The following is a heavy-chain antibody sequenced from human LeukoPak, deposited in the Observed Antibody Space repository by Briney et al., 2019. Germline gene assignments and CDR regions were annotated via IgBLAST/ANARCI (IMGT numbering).Heavy chain of an antibody. D-gene: IGHD2-2*02. Sequence: GGSLRLSCAASGFTFSSYWMHWVRQAPGKGLVWVSRINSDGSSTSYADSVKGRFTISRDNAENTLYLQMNSLRAEDTAVYYCARAYAYCSSTSCYTLVFDYWGQGTLVTVSS. V-gene: IGHV3-74*01. J-gene: IGHJ4*02. CDR1: GFTFSSYW. CDR3: ARAYAYCSSTSCYTLVFDY. CDR2: INSDGSST.